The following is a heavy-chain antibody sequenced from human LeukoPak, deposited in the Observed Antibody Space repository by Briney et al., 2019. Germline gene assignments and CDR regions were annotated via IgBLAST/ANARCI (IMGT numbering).Heavy chain of an antibody. J-gene: IGHJ4*02. CDR1: GYTFTDYY. Sequence: GASVKVSCKASGYTFTDYYMHWVRQAPGQGLEWMGWISAYNGNTNYAQKLQGRVTMTTDTSTSTAYMELRGLRSDDTAVYYCARVRSPAAGTRFDYWGQGTLVTVSS. CDR2: ISAYNGNT. V-gene: IGHV1-18*04. CDR3: ARVRSPAAGTRFDY. D-gene: IGHD6-13*01.